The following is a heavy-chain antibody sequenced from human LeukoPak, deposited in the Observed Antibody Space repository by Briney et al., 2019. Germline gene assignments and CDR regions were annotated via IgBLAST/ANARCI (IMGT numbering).Heavy chain of an antibody. Sequence: SETLSLTCTVSGASLSSHYWSWVRQPPGKGLEWIGYVYNSGDTNYNPSLKSRVTMSIDTSKNQFSLKLSSVTAADTAVYYCAAGGTWLGDTTLFDFWGQGTLVTVSS. CDR3: AAGGTWLGDTTLFDF. V-gene: IGHV4-59*11. CDR2: VYNSGDT. CDR1: GASLSSHY. D-gene: IGHD3-10*01. J-gene: IGHJ4*02.